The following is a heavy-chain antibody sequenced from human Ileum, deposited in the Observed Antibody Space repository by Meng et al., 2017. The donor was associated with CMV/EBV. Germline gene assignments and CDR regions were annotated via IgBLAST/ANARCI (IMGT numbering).Heavy chain of an antibody. CDR1: GYSFTVYH. J-gene: IGHJ4*02. CDR3: TRDGTTTNERGYTY. V-gene: IGHV1-2*02. CDR2: INTNTGVT. Sequence: QVQLVQSGADVKKPGASMKVSCKASGYSFTVYHIHWVRQAPGKGPEWMGWINTNTGVTKYEHKFQGRVTLTRDTSISTTYMEFNGLTSDDTAVYYCTRDGTTTNERGYTYWGQGTLVTVSS. D-gene: IGHD2-8*01.